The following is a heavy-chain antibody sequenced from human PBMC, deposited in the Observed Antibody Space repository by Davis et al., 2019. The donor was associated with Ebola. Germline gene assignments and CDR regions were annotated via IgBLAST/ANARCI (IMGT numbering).Heavy chain of an antibody. J-gene: IGHJ4*02. D-gene: IGHD3-10*01. CDR1: GGSISSGGYY. CDR3: AKRGITMVRGVTQRLAYYFDY. CDR2: IYYSGST. Sequence: SETLSLTCTVSGGSISSGGYYWSWIRQHPGKGLEWIGYIYYSGSTYYNPSLKSRVTISVDTSKNQFSLKLSSVTAADTAVYYCAKRGITMVRGVTQRLAYYFDYWGQGTLVTVSS. V-gene: IGHV4-31*03.